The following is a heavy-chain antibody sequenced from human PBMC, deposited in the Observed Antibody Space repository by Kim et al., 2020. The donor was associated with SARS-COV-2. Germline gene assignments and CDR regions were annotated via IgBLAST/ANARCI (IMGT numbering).Heavy chain of an antibody. J-gene: IGHJ4*02. D-gene: IGHD6-19*01. CDR3: ARDRIAVAGIFPDY. Sequence: QKLQGSATMTTDTSTSTAYMELRSLRSDDTAVYYCARDRIAVAGIFPDYWGQGTLVTVSS. V-gene: IGHV1-18*01.